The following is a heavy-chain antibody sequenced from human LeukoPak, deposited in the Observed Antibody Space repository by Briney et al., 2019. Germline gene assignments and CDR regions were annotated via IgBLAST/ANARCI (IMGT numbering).Heavy chain of an antibody. V-gene: IGHV1-69*06. CDR2: ILPIFDTG. D-gene: IGHD5-24*01. Sequence: SVKVSCKASGGTFSNYAISWVRQAPGQGLEWMGGILPIFDTGNYAQKFQGRVTMTEDTSTDTAYMELSSLRSEDTAVYYCATDWGDGYNWHNWGQGTLVTVSS. J-gene: IGHJ4*02. CDR3: ATDWGDGYNWHN. CDR1: GGTFSNYA.